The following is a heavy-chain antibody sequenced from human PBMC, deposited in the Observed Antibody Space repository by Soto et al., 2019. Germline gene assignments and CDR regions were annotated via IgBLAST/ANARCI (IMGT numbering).Heavy chain of an antibody. CDR2: IYYSGST. CDR3: ARHRGYSFGDYYYYYMDV. D-gene: IGHD5-18*01. CDR1: GGSISSSSYY. J-gene: IGHJ6*03. Sequence: SETLSLTCTVSGGSISSSSYYWGWIRQPPGKGLEWIGSIYYSGSTYYNPSLKSRVTISVDTSKNQFSLKLSSVTAADTAVYYCARHRGYSFGDYYYYYMDVWGKGTSVTVSS. V-gene: IGHV4-39*01.